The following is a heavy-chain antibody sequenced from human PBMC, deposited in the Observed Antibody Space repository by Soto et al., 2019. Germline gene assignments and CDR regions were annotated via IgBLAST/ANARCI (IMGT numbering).Heavy chain of an antibody. Sequence: QVQLVQSGAEVKKPGSSVKVSCKASGGTFSSYAISWVRQAPGQGLEWMGGIIPIFGTANYAQKFQGRVTITEDECTSPAYMELSSRRSEDTVVYYCARINSSGWYEAIDYWGQGTLVTVSS. CDR3: ARINSSGWYEAIDY. V-gene: IGHV1-69*12. CDR1: GGTFSSYA. D-gene: IGHD6-19*01. CDR2: IIPIFGTA. J-gene: IGHJ4*02.